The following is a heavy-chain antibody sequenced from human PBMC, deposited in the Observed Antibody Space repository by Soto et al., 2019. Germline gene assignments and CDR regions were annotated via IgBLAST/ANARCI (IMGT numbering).Heavy chain of an antibody. D-gene: IGHD5-12*01. CDR2: ISWDGGST. CDR3: AKDIKWSGYPPTYGMDV. Sequence: EVQLVESGGVVVQPGGSLRLSCAASGFTFDDYAMHWVRQAPGKGLEWVSLISWDGGSTYYADSVKGRFTISRDNSKNSLYLQMNSLRAEDTALYYGAKDIKWSGYPPTYGMDVWGQGTTVTVSS. CDR1: GFTFDDYA. V-gene: IGHV3-43D*04. J-gene: IGHJ6*02.